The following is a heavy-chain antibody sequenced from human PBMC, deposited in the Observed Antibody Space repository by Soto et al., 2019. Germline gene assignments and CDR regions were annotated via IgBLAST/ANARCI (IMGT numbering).Heavy chain of an antibody. D-gene: IGHD6-19*01. CDR1: GGSISSYY. CDR2: IYYSGFT. J-gene: IGHJ6*02. Sequence: QVQLQESGPGLVKPSETLSLTCTVSGGSISSYYWSWSRQPPGKGLELIGYIYYSGFTNYNPSLTSRVSISVDTSKKQFSLRLSSVTAADTAVYYGARAVQRQWLCGMDVWGQGTTVTVSS. CDR3: ARAVQRQWLCGMDV. V-gene: IGHV4-59*01.